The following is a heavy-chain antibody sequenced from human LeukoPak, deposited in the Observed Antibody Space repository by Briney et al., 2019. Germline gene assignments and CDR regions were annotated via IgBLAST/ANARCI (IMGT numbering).Heavy chain of an antibody. CDR1: GASISSADSY. CDR2: IYYSGST. CDR3: ARSRRFCDSTNCYNIRFDL. D-gene: IGHD2-2*01. V-gene: IGHV4-30-4*01. Sequence: SQTLSLTCTVSGASISSADSYWSWIRQPPGKGLEWIGYIYYSGSTYYNPSLKSRVTVSVDTSKNEFSLKKFFVTAADTAVYYCARSRRFCDSTNCYNIRFDLWGQGTLVTVSS. J-gene: IGHJ5*02.